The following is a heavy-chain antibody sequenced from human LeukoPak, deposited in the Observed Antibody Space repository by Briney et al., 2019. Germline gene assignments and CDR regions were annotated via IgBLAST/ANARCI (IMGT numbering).Heavy chain of an antibody. CDR1: GFTFTTYT. CDR2: ISSSSTYI. D-gene: IGHD6-13*01. J-gene: IGHJ4*02. V-gene: IGHV3-21*01. CDR3: ARGAGPFYFDY. Sequence: GGSLRLSCAAPGFTFTTYTMNWVRQAPGKGLEWVSSISSSSTYIYYADSVKGRFTISRDNTKNSLYLQMNSLRAEDTAVYYCARGAGPFYFDYWGQGTLVTVSS.